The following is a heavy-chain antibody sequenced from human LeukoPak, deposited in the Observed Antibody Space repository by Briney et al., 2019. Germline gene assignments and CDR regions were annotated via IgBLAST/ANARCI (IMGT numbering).Heavy chain of an antibody. J-gene: IGHJ3*02. CDR2: IYYSGST. V-gene: IGHV4-39*07. Sequence: SETLSLTCTVSGGSISSSSYYWGWIRQPPGKGLEWIGSIYYSGSTYYNPSLKSRVTISVDTSKNQFSLKLSSVTAADTAVYYCARECSGSCNDAFDIWGQGTMVTVSS. D-gene: IGHD1-26*01. CDR3: ARECSGSCNDAFDI. CDR1: GGSISSSSYY.